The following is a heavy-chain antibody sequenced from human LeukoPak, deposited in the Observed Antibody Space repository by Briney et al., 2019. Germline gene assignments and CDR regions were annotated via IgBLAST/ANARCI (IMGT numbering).Heavy chain of an antibody. D-gene: IGHD5-24*01. CDR3: ARDRTSGNGYSFDAFDI. CDR1: GFTFSSYA. V-gene: IGHV3-64*01. CDR2: ISSNGGST. J-gene: IGHJ3*02. Sequence: GGSLRLSCAASGFTFSSYAMHWVGQAPGKGLEYVSGISSNGGSTYYANSVKGRFTISRDNSKNALYLQMGSLRAEDMAVFYCARDRTSGNGYSFDAFDIWGQGTMVTVSS.